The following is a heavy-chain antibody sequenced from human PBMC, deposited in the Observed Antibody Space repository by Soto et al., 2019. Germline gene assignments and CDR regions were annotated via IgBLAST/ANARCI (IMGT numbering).Heavy chain of an antibody. V-gene: IGHV4-39*01. CDR2: IYYSGST. CDR1: GGSISSSSYY. CDR3: VGGPYGYFDY. D-gene: IGHD3-10*01. Sequence: SETLSLTCTVSGGSISSSSYYWGWIRQPPGKGLEWIGSIYYSGSTYYNPSLKSRVTISVDTSKNQFSLKLSSVTAADTAAYYCVGGPYGYFDYWGQGTLVTVSS. J-gene: IGHJ4*02.